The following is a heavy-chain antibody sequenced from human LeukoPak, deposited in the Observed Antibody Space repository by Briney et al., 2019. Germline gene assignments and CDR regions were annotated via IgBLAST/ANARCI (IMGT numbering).Heavy chain of an antibody. V-gene: IGHV1-69*05. CDR1: GGTFSSYA. D-gene: IGHD6-19*01. J-gene: IGHJ5*02. Sequence: SVKVSCKASGGTFSSYAISWVRQAPGQGLEWMGGIIPIFGNTNYAQKLQGRVTMTTDTSTSTAYMELRSLRSDDTAVYYCARCQSSGWRGYWFDPWGQGTLVTVSS. CDR2: IIPIFGNT. CDR3: ARCQSSGWRGYWFDP.